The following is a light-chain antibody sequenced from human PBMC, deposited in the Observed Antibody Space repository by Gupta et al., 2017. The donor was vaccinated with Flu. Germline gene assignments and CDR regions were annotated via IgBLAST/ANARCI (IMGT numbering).Light chain of an antibody. CDR1: QSVSSSY. Sequence: GTLSLSPGERATLSCRASQSVSSSYLAWYQQKPGQARRLLIYGASSRATGIPDRFSGSVSGTDFTLTISRLEPEDFAVYYCQQYGSSPWTFGQGTKVEIK. V-gene: IGKV3-20*01. CDR3: QQYGSSPWT. J-gene: IGKJ1*01. CDR2: GAS.